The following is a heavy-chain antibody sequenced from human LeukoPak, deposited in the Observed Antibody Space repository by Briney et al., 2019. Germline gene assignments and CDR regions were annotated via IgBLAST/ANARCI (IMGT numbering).Heavy chain of an antibody. Sequence: ASVKVSCKASGYTFTSYYMHWVRQAPGQGLEWMGWMNPNSGNTGYAQKFQGRVTITRNTSISTAYMELSSLRSEDTAVYYCATSPLGYYDFWSGYYHAFDIWGQGTMVTVSS. J-gene: IGHJ3*02. CDR2: MNPNSGNT. V-gene: IGHV1-8*03. CDR1: GYTFTSYY. CDR3: ATSPLGYYDFWSGYYHAFDI. D-gene: IGHD3-3*01.